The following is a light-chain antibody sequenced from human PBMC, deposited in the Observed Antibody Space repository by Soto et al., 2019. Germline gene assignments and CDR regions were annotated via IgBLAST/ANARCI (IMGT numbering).Light chain of an antibody. J-gene: IGKJ5*01. Sequence: IQLTQSPSSLSASVGDRVTVTCRASQGISSYLAWYQQKPWKAPKLLIYAASTLQSGVPSRFSGSGSGTDFTLTISSLQPEDFATYYCQQLNSYPITFGQGTRLEIK. CDR1: QGISSY. V-gene: IGKV1-9*01. CDR2: AAS. CDR3: QQLNSYPIT.